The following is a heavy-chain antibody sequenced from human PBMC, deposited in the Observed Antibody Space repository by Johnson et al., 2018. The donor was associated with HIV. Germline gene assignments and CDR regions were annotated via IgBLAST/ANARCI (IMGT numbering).Heavy chain of an antibody. CDR2: ISYDGSNK. V-gene: IGHV3-30*04. CDR1: GFTFSSYA. J-gene: IGHJ3*02. Sequence: QMLLVESGGGVVQPGRSLRLSCAASGFTFSSYAMHWVRQAPGKGLEWVAVISYDGSNKYYADSVEGRFTISRDNSKNSLYLQMNSLRAEDTALYYCAKDMSSGSYFGEWDHDAFDIWGQGTMVTVSS. D-gene: IGHD1-26*01. CDR3: AKDMSSGSYFGEWDHDAFDI.